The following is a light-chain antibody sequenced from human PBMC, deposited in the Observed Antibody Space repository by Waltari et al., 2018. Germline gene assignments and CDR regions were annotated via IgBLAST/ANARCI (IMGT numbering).Light chain of an antibody. CDR1: QSSSSW. CDR3: QHYSSYLYT. J-gene: IGKJ2*01. V-gene: IGKV1-5*03. Sequence: DIQMTQSPSTLSASIGDRVTITCRASQSSSSWLAWYQQKPGKAPKLLVYEASSLEGGVPSRFSGSGFGTEFTLTISSLQPDDLATYHCQHYSSYLYTFGQGTKLEIK. CDR2: EAS.